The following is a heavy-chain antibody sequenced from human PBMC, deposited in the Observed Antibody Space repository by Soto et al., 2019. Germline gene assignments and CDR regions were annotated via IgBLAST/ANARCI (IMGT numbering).Heavy chain of an antibody. D-gene: IGHD3-16*01. CDR2: VYYSGST. J-gene: IGHJ4*02. V-gene: IGHV4-59*01. Sequence: SVTQSRTRSVSDAYMINYGGIWIRQPPGKGLEHIGYVYYSGSTNYNPSLKSRVTISVDTSDNQFSLKLSSVTAADTAIYYCARSGHTFGGVVWGQGILVTVSS. CDR3: ARSGHTFGGVV. CDR1: DAYMINYG.